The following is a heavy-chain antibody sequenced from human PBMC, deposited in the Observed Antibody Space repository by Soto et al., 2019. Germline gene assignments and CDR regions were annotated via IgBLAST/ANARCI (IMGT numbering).Heavy chain of an antibody. CDR3: ASRDPGTSVDY. CDR2: IYRTGST. V-gene: IGHV4-4*02. CDR1: GGSFTSNNW. J-gene: IGHJ4*02. D-gene: IGHD1-7*01. Sequence: PWETLSLTCAVSGGSFTSNNWWTWVRQPPGRGLEWIGEIYRTGSTNYNPSLKSRVTISLDKSENQFSLKVTSLTAADTAVYYCASRDPGTSVDYWGQGTLVTVSS.